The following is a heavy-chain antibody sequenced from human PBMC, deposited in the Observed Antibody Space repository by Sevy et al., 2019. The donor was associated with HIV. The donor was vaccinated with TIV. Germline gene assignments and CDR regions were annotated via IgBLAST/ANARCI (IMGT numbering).Heavy chain of an antibody. Sequence: SETLSLTCTVFGGSISVSNYYWGWVRQPAGKGLEWIASMFSSGSTYYNPSLKSRVTISVDLSKNQFSLKLKSMTAAETAVYFCARISWYSSGWLWFDRWGQGTQVTVSS. CDR2: MFSSGST. J-gene: IGHJ5*02. CDR3: ARISWYSSGWLWFDR. V-gene: IGHV4-39*01. D-gene: IGHD6-19*01. CDR1: GGSISVSNYY.